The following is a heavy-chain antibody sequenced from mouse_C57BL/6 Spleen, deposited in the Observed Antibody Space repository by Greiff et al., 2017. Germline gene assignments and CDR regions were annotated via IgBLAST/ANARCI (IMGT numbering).Heavy chain of an antibody. CDR1: GYTFTSYW. J-gene: IGHJ1*03. Sequence: QVQLQQSGAELVKPGASVKLSCKASGYTFTSYWMHWVKQRPGQGLEWIGMIHPNSGSTNYNEKFKSKATLTVDKSSSTAYMQLSSLTSEDSAVYYCARDSNYGYFDVWGTGTTVTVSS. CDR2: IHPNSGST. CDR3: ARDSNYGYFDV. D-gene: IGHD2-5*01. V-gene: IGHV1-64*01.